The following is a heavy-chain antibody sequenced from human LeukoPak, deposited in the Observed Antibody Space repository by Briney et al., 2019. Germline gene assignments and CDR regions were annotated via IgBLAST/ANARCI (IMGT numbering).Heavy chain of an antibody. V-gene: IGHV1-8*02. CDR3: ARGRSSGYYSYYYYYYMDV. J-gene: IGHJ6*03. CDR2: MNPNSGNT. D-gene: IGHD3-22*01. CDR1: GYTFTGYY. Sequence: GASVKVSCKASGYTFTGYYMHWVRQAPGQGLEWMGWMNPNSGNTGYAQKFQGRVTMTRNTSISTAYMELSSLRSEDTAVYYCARGRSSGYYSYYYYYYMDVWGKGTTVTISS.